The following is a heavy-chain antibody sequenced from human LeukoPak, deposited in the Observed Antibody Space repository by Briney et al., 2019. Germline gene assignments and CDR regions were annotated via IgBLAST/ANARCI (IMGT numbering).Heavy chain of an antibody. Sequence: PSETLSLTCAVYGGSFSGYPWSWIRQPPGKGLEWVGEMIHSGSTNYNPSLKSRVTISVDTSKNQFSLKVSSVTAADTAVYYCARSMVLIAAAGKGFDYWGQGTLVTVSS. J-gene: IGHJ4*02. D-gene: IGHD6-13*01. CDR3: ARSMVLIAAAGKGFDY. CDR1: GGSFSGYP. CDR2: MIHSGST. V-gene: IGHV4-34*12.